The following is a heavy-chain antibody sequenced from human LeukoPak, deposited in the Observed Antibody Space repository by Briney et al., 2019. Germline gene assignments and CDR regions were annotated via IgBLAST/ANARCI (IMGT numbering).Heavy chain of an antibody. Sequence: GGSLRLSCAASGFTVSSNYMSWVRQAPGKGLEWVSVIYSGGSTYYADSVKGRFTISRDNSKNTLYLQMNSLRAEDTAVYYCARDVVDTARGDYWGQGTLVTVSS. CDR3: ARDVVDTARGDY. CDR2: IYSGGST. J-gene: IGHJ4*02. D-gene: IGHD5-18*01. CDR1: GFTVSSNY. V-gene: IGHV3-66*01.